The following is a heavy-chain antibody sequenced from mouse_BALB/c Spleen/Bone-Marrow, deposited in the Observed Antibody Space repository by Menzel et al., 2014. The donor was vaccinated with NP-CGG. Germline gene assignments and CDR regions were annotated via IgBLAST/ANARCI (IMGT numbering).Heavy chain of an antibody. CDR3: ATLTTVVDAMDY. J-gene: IGHJ4*01. Sequence: VQLQQPGAELVKPGASVKLSCTASGFNIKDTYMHWVKQRPEQGLEWIGRIDPANGNIKYDQKFQGKATITADTSSNTAYLQLSSLTSEDTAVYYCATLTTVVDAMDYWGQGTSVTVSS. CDR2: IDPANGNI. D-gene: IGHD1-1*01. V-gene: IGHV14-3*02. CDR1: GFNIKDTY.